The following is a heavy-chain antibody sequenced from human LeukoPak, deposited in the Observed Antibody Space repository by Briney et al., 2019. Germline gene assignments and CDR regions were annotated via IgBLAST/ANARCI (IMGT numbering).Heavy chain of an antibody. J-gene: IGHJ4*02. CDR2: TSSNGGST. Sequence: PGGSLRLSCSASGFTFSSYAMHWVRQAPGKGLEYVSTTSSNGGSTYYADSVKGRFTISRDNSKNTLYLQMSSLRAEDTAMYYCVKGYSSSGAWGQGTLVTVSS. V-gene: IGHV3-64D*09. D-gene: IGHD6-6*01. CDR3: VKGYSSSGA. CDR1: GFTFSSYA.